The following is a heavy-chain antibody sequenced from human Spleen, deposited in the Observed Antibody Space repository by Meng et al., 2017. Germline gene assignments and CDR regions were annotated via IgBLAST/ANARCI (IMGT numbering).Heavy chain of an antibody. D-gene: IGHD5-24*01. Sequence: SLRLSCAASGFYFNNAWMSWVRQAPGKGLEWVSGIKWRGGIVGYAESVRGRFIISRDDAKNSVYLQMNSLKAEDTAVYYCVKDQTGDVTNWFDPWGQGTPVTVSS. CDR3: VKDQTGDVTNWFDP. CDR2: IKWRGGIV. V-gene: IGHV3-9*01. J-gene: IGHJ5*02. CDR1: GFYFNNAW.